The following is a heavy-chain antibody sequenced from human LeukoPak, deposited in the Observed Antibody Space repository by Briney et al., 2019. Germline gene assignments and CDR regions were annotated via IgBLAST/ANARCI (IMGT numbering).Heavy chain of an antibody. CDR2: IYYSGST. Sequence: SETLSLTCTVSGGSITDTTYFWGWIRQPPGKGLEWIGYIYYSGSTNYNPSLKSRVTISVDTSKNQFSLKLSSVTAADTAVYYCARYVWGSYPTFEDYWGQGTLVTVSS. D-gene: IGHD3-16*02. J-gene: IGHJ4*02. CDR1: GGSITDTTYF. CDR3: ARYVWGSYPTFEDY. V-gene: IGHV4-61*05.